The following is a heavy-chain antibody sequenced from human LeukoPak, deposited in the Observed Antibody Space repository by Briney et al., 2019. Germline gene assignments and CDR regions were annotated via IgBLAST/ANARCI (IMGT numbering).Heavy chain of an antibody. CDR3: ARVFLGYCASTCSALHFDP. V-gene: IGHV4-31*03. CDR1: GASISIDYDY. J-gene: IGHJ5*02. CDR2: MYVTGNT. Sequence: AQTLSLTCTVSGASISIDYDYWSWIRQPPGKGLQWIGSMYVTGNTYYNQSPKSRLTISVDTSENQFSLRMNSVTAADTAVYYCARVFLGYCASTCSALHFDPWGQGTLVTVSS. D-gene: IGHD2-2*01.